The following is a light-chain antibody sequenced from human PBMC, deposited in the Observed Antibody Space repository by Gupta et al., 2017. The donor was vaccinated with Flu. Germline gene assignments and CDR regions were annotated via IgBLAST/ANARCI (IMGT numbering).Light chain of an antibody. V-gene: IGKV2-28*01. CDR2: LGS. CDR1: QSLLHSNGYNY. Sequence: DIVMTQSPLSLPVIPGEPASISCRSSQSLLHSNGYNYFDWYLQRPGQSPQLLIYLGSYRASGVPYRFSCSATGTDFTLKISRVEAEDVGVYYCMQARHYPLTFGGGTKVEIK. J-gene: IGKJ4*01. CDR3: MQARHYPLT.